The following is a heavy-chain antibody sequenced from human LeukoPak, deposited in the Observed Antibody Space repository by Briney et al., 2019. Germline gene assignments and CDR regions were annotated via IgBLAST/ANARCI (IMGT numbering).Heavy chain of an antibody. J-gene: IGHJ4*02. D-gene: IGHD5-24*01. CDR3: AKDIWMATINGPTDY. Sequence: PGGSLRLSCAASGFTFDDYAMHWVRQAPGKGLEWVSGISWNSGSIGYADSVKGRFTISRDNAKNSLYLQMNSLRAEDTALYYCAKDIWMATINGPTDYWGQGTLVTVSS. CDR2: ISWNSGSI. V-gene: IGHV3-9*01. CDR1: GFTFDDYA.